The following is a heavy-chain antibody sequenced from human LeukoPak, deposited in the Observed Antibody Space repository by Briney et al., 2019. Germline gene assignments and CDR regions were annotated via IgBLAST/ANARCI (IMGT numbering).Heavy chain of an antibody. Sequence: PSETLSLTCAVYGGSFSGYYWSWIRQPPGKGLEWIGEINHSGSTNYNPSLKSRVTISVDTSKNQFSLKLSSVTAADTAVYHCARGLTVTTGTCFDYWGQGTLVTVSS. V-gene: IGHV4-34*01. CDR3: ARGLTVTTGTCFDY. D-gene: IGHD4-17*01. CDR1: GGSFSGYY. CDR2: INHSGST. J-gene: IGHJ4*02.